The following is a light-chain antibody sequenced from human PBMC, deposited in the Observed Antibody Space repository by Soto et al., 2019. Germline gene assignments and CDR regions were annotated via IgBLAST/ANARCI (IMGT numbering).Light chain of an antibody. V-gene: IGLV4-69*01. Sequence: QPVLTQSPSASASLGASVKLTCTLSSGHSNYAIAWHQQQPEKGPRYLIKLNRDGSHSKGDAIPNRFSGSSSGAERYLTISQSEAEDEAFYSCQTWSIDSVIFGAGTKLTVL. J-gene: IGLJ2*01. CDR2: LNRDGSH. CDR3: QTWSIDSVI. CDR1: SGHSNYA.